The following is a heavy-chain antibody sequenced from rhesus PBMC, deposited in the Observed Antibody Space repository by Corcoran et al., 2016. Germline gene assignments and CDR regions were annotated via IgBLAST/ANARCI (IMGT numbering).Heavy chain of an antibody. CDR3: AGDRSSLYYFDY. Sequence: QLQLQESGPGLVKPSETLSLTCAVSGGSISSNYWSWIRQPPGKGLEWIGRSSGSGGSTDYHPSLKSRVTISTETSRNQFSLRLSSVTAADPAVYYCAGDRSSLYYFDYWGQGVLVTVSS. CDR1: GGSISSNY. J-gene: IGHJ4*01. CDR2: SSGSGGST. D-gene: IGHD6-19*01. V-gene: IGHV4-173*01.